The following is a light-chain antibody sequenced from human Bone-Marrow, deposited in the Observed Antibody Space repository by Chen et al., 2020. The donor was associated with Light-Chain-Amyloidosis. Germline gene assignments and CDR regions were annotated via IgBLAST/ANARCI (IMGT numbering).Light chain of an antibody. V-gene: IGLV3-25*03. CDR1: PFPGKF. Sequence: SELSQPPSVSVSPGQTARITCSGDPFPGKFAHWYQGKPGQAPGLVIFKDRERPSGLPERFSGSSSGAIVTLTISGAPADDEAEYYCQSLDSSGNFFVFGGGTKVTVL. CDR2: KDR. CDR3: QSLDSSGNFFV. J-gene: IGLJ1*01.